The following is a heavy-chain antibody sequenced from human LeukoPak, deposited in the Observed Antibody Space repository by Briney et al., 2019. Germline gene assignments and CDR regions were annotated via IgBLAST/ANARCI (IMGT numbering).Heavy chain of an antibody. D-gene: IGHD5-12*01. CDR2: IYTSGST. CDR1: GGSISSYY. J-gene: IGHJ6*02. V-gene: IGHV4-4*07. Sequence: SETLSLTCTVSGGSISSYYWSWIRQPAGKGLEWIGRIYTSGSTNYNPSLKSRVTISVDTSKNQFSLKLSSVTAADTAVYYCARGDSGYGGYYYGMDVWGQGTTVTVSS. CDR3: ARGDSGYGGYYYGMDV.